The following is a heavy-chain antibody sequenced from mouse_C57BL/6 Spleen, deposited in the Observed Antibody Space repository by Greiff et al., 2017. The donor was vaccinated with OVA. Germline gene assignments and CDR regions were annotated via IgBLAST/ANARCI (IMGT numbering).Heavy chain of an antibody. CDR2: IYPSDIET. V-gene: IGHV1-61*01. CDR3: ARMGDPSWFAY. Sequence: VQLQQSGAELVRPGSSVKLSCKASGYTFTSYWMDWVKQRPGQGLEWIGNIYPSDIETHYNQKFKDKATLTVDKSSSTAYMQLSSLTSEDSAVYYCARMGDPSWFAYWGQGTLVTVSA. CDR1: GYTFTSYW. J-gene: IGHJ3*01. D-gene: IGHD2-13*01.